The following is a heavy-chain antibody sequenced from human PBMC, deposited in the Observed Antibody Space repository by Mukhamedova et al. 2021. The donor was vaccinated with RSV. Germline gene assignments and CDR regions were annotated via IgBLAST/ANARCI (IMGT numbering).Heavy chain of an antibody. CDR3: ARDTVTQGSDTFDI. D-gene: IGHD4-17*01. Sequence: SDYNMNWVRQAPGKGLEWVSSISTTSSYINYADSLNGRFTISRDNVKNSLFLQMNSLRAEDTAVYYCARDTVTQGSDTFDIWGQG. CDR1: SDYN. J-gene: IGHJ3*02. V-gene: IGHV3-21*01. CDR2: ISTTSSYI.